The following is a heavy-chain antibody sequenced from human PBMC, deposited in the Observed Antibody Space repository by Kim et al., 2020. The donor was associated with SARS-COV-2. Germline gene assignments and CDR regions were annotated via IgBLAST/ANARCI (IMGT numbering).Heavy chain of an antibody. Sequence: GGSLRLSCIASGFTFSDFSMSWVRQAPGKGPEWVSSVCGTGDTEYADSVKGRFTISRDNSKNKMFLQMNSLRVDDTALYYCSKDAGMRNGVYAPVDVWGQGTMVTVSS. J-gene: IGHJ3*01. CDR1: GFTFSDFS. CDR2: VCGTGDT. D-gene: IGHD2-8*01. V-gene: IGHV3-23*01. CDR3: SKDAGMRNGVYAPVDV.